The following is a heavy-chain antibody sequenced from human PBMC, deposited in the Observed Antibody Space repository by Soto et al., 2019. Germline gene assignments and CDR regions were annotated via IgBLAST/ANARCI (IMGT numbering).Heavy chain of an antibody. Sequence: VKLVESGGGVVQPGGSLRLSCAASGFTFNIYGMHWVRQAPDKGLEWVALISYDGSNQYYADSVKGRFTISRDNSKNTLFLQMNSLRADDTAVYYCARSRSHWLASDSWGQGTLVTVSA. CDR2: ISYDGSNQ. CDR1: GFTFNIYG. D-gene: IGHD6-19*01. V-gene: IGHV3-30*03. CDR3: ARSRSHWLASDS. J-gene: IGHJ4*02.